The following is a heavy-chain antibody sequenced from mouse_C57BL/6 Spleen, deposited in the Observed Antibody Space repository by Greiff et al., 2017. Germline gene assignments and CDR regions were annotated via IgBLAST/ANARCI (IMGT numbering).Heavy chain of an antibody. CDR3: TRDERLGGFAY. V-gene: IGHV5-9-1*02. CDR2: ISSGGDYI. D-gene: IGHD4-1*01. CDR1: GFTFSSYA. Sequence: EVHLVGSGEGLVKPGGSLKLSCAASGFTFSSYAMSWVRQTPEKRLEWVAYISSGGDYIYYADTVKGRFTISRDNARNTLYLQMSSLKSEDTAMYYCTRDERLGGFAYWGQGTLGTVSA. J-gene: IGHJ3*01.